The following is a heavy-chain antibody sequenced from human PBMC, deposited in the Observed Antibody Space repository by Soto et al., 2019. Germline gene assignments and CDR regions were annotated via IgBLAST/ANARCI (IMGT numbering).Heavy chain of an antibody. CDR3: ERQGPYCYQLWYFDL. CDR1: WGNSRSISCY. V-gene: IGHV4-39*01. J-gene: IGHJ2*01. Sequence: LQTISLPCSVAWGNSRSISCYWSWKSKHPGKGLEWIGSIYYSGSTYYNPSLKSRVTISVDTSKNQFSLKLSSVTAADTAVYYCERQGPYCYQLWYFDLWGRGTLVTVSS. CDR2: IYYSGST. D-gene: IGHD2-21*01.